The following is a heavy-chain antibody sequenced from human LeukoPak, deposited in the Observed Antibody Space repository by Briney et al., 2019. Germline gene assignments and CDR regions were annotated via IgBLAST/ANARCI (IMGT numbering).Heavy chain of an antibody. Sequence: SETLSLTCTVSGGSISSYYWSWIRQPPGKGLEWIGYIYYSGSTNYNPSLKSRVTISVDTSKNQFSLKLSSVTAADTAVYYCASTGKRWLQPLNYWGQGTLVTVSS. CDR3: ASTGKRWLQPLNY. V-gene: IGHV4-59*01. J-gene: IGHJ4*02. CDR2: IYYSGST. D-gene: IGHD5-24*01. CDR1: GGSISSYY.